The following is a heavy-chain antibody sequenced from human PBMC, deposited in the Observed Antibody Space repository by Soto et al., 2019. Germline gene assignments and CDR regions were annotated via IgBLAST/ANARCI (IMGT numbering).Heavy chain of an antibody. CDR3: ANLAGGWYEAFGI. J-gene: IGHJ3*02. CDR2: ISGSGGTA. D-gene: IGHD6-19*01. Sequence: EVQLLESGGGLVQPGGSLRLSCAASGFIFSSYAMTWVRQAPGKGLEWVSSISGSGGTAYYADSVKGRFTISRDNSRNTLDLQVNSLRAEDTAVYYCANLAGGWYEAFGIWGQGTRVTVSS. V-gene: IGHV3-23*01. CDR1: GFIFSSYA.